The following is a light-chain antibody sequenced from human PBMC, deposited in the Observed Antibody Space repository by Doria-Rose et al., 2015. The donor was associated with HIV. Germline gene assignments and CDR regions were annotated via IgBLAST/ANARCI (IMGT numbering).Light chain of an antibody. CDR1: QSFSSTY. J-gene: IGKJ1*01. V-gene: IGKV3-20*01. CDR3: HQYGTSWT. Sequence: EIVLTQSPGTLSLSPGERATLSCRASQSFSSTYLAWYQQKPGQAPSLLIYDGSTRATGIPDRFSASGSGTDFTLTINRLEPEDSALYYCHQYGTSWTFGQGTKVEI. CDR2: DGS.